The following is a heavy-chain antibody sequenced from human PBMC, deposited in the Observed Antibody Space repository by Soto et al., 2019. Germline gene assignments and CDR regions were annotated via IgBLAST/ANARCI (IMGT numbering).Heavy chain of an antibody. CDR2: INPSGGST. J-gene: IGHJ3*02. V-gene: IGHV1-46*01. Sequence: ASVKVSCKASGYTFTSYYMHWGRQAPGQGLEWMGIINPSGGSTSYAQKFQGRVTMTRDTSTSTVYMELRSLRSDDTAVYYCARGVVRGVMRQNDAFDIWGQGTMVTVSS. CDR3: ARGVVRGVMRQNDAFDI. D-gene: IGHD3-10*01. CDR1: GYTFTSYY.